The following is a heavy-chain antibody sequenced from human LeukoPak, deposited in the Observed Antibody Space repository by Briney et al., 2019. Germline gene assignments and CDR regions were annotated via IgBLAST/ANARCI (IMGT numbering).Heavy chain of an antibody. V-gene: IGHV1-2*02. CDR3: ARGGPLYYYDSSGLDY. CDR1: GYTFTGYY. Sequence: ASVKVSCKASGYTFTGYYMHWVRQAPGQGLEWMGWINPNSGGTNYAQKFQGVVTMTRDTSISTAYRELSRLRSDDTAVYYCARGGPLYYYDSSGLDYWGQGTLVTVSS. D-gene: IGHD3-22*01. J-gene: IGHJ4*02. CDR2: INPNSGGT.